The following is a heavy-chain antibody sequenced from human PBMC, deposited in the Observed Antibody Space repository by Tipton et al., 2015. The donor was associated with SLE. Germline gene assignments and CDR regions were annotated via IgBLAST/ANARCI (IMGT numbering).Heavy chain of an antibody. CDR1: GGSFSGYY. D-gene: IGHD3-3*01. Sequence: TLSLTCAVYGGSFSGYYWSWIRQPPGKGLEWIGEINHSGSTNYNPSLKSRVTISVDTSKNQFSLKLSSVTAADTAVYYCARDFGRDFWSGYFDWGQGTLVTVSS. CDR3: ARDFGRDFWSGYFD. CDR2: INHSGST. J-gene: IGHJ4*02. V-gene: IGHV4-34*01.